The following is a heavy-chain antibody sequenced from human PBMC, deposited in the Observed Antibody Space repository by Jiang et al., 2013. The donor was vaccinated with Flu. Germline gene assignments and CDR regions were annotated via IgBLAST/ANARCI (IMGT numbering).Heavy chain of an antibody. CDR2: MNPYSGNT. CDR3: ARGYCRGGSCYSWGY. D-gene: IGHD2-15*01. CDR1: GYTFSDYD. J-gene: IGHJ4*02. V-gene: IGHV1-8*02. Sequence: SVKVSCKTSGYTFSDYDINWVRLVPGQGLEWMGWMNPYSGNTDSAQMFQGRVTMTSDTSITTAYMELSSLTSEDTAIYYCARGYCRGGSCYSWGYWGQGTLVTVSS.